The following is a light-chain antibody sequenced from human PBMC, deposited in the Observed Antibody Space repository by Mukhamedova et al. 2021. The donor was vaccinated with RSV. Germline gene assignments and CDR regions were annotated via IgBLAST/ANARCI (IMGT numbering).Light chain of an antibody. V-gene: IGLV1-51*01. Sequence: KVTISCSGSSSNIGNNYVSWYQQLPGTAPKLLIYDNNKRPSGIPDRFSGFKSGTSATLGITGLQTGDEADYYCGTWDSSLTVDYV. CDR3: GTWDSSLTVDYV. CDR2: DNN. J-gene: IGLJ1*01. CDR1: SSNIGNNY.